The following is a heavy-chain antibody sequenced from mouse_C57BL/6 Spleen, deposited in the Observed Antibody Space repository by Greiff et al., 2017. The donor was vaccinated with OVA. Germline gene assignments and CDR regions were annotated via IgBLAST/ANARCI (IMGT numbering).Heavy chain of an antibody. V-gene: IGHV1-18*01. CDR1: GYTFTDYN. J-gene: IGHJ3*01. CDR3: ARGGSDYYGSSPWFAY. D-gene: IGHD1-1*01. Sequence: VHVKQSGPELVKPGASVKIPCKASGYTFTDYNMDWVKQSHGKSLEWIGDINPNNGGTIYNQKFKGKATLTVDKSSSTAYMELRSLTSEDTAVYYCARGGSDYYGSSPWFAYWGQGTLVTVSA. CDR2: INPNNGGT.